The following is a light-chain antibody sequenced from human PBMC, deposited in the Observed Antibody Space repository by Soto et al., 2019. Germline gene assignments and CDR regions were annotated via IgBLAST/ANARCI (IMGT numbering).Light chain of an antibody. V-gene: IGLV1-40*01. CDR3: QSYYSSLSGYV. Sequence: QSVLTQPPSVSGAPGQRVTISCTGSSSNIGAGYDVHWYQQLPGTAPKLLIYGNSTRPSGVPDRFSGSKSGTSASLAITGLQAEDEADYYCQSYYSSLSGYVFGTGTKLTVL. J-gene: IGLJ1*01. CDR2: GNS. CDR1: SSNIGAGYD.